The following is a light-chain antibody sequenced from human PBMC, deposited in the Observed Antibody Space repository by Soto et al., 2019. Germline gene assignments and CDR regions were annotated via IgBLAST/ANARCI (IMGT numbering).Light chain of an antibody. Sequence: EIVLTQSPGTLSLSPGERATLSCRASQSVNNNYLAWYQQKPGQAPRLLIYDASNRATGIPDRFSGSGSGTDFTLTISRLEPEDVAVYYCQQCSHSPLTFGQGTKVEIK. CDR1: QSVNNNY. J-gene: IGKJ1*01. CDR3: QQCSHSPLT. V-gene: IGKV3-20*01. CDR2: DAS.